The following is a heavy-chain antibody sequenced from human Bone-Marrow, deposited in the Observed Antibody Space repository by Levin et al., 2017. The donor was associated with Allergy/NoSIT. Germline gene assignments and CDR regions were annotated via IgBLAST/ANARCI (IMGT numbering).Heavy chain of an antibody. J-gene: IGHJ3*02. CDR1: GFTFSSYG. Sequence: SCAASGFTFSSYGMHWVRQAPGKGLEWVAVIWYDGSNKYYADSVKGRFTISRDNSKNTLYLQMNSLRAEDTAVYYCAREGSSGWYVAFDIWGQGTMVTVSS. V-gene: IGHV3-33*01. CDR3: AREGSSGWYVAFDI. CDR2: IWYDGSNK. D-gene: IGHD6-19*01.